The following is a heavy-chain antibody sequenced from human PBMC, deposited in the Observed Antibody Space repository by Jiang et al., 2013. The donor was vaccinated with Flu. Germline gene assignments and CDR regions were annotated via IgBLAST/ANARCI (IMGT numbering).Heavy chain of an antibody. J-gene: IGHJ4*01. V-gene: IGHV4-59*11. CDR3: ARGGWHLKYYFDS. CDR1: GGSISGHY. D-gene: IGHD3-16*01. Sequence: VQLVESGPGLVKPSETLSLTCTVSGGSISGHYWSWIRQSPGKGLEWIGYIYYNGIGDYNPSLKSRVTISVDTSRNQFSMSLNSVTTADTALYYCARGGWHLKYYFDSWGHGTLVTVSS. CDR2: IYYNGIG.